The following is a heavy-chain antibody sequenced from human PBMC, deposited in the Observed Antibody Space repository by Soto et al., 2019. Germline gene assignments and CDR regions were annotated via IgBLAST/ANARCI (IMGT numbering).Heavy chain of an antibody. CDR3: ARYRSNWVFYY. CDR1: GGSISSGGYY. D-gene: IGHD7-27*01. Sequence: SETLSLTCTVSGGSISSGGYYWSWIRQHPGKGLEWIGYIYYSGSTYYNPSLKSRVTISVDTSKNQFSLKLSSVTAADTAVYYCARYRSNWVFYYWGQGTLVTVSS. V-gene: IGHV4-31*03. J-gene: IGHJ4*02. CDR2: IYYSGST.